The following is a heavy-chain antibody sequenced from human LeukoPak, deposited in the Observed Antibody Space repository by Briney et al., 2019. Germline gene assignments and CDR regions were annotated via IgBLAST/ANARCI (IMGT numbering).Heavy chain of an antibody. V-gene: IGHV4-34*01. Sequence: SETLSLTRAVYGGSFSGYYWSWIRQPPGKGLEWIGEINHSGSTNYNPSLKSRVTISVDTSKNQFSLKLSSVTAADTAVYYCARAHPWWSGYSMYYFDYWGQGTLVTVSS. D-gene: IGHD3-3*01. J-gene: IGHJ4*02. CDR3: ARAHPWWSGYSMYYFDY. CDR1: GGSFSGYY. CDR2: INHSGST.